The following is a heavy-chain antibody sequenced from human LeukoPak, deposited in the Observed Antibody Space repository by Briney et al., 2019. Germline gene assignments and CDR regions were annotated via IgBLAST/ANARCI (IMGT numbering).Heavy chain of an antibody. CDR2: FDPEDGET. V-gene: IGHV1-24*01. J-gene: IGHJ3*02. D-gene: IGHD3-9*01. Sequence: ASVKVSCKASGYTFTGYYMHWVRQAPGKGLEWMGGFDPEDGETIYAQKFKGRVTMTEDTATDTAYMELSSLRSEDTAVYYCATDTFYDILTAYSRRGAFDIWGQGTLVTVSS. CDR1: GYTFTGYY. CDR3: ATDTFYDILTAYSRRGAFDI.